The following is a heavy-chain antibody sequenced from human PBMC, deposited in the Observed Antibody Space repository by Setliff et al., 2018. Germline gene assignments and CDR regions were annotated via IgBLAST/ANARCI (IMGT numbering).Heavy chain of an antibody. J-gene: IGHJ4*02. V-gene: IGHV3-7*03. CDR1: GFTFGSFY. D-gene: IGHD6-19*01. CDR2: IRPDGSET. Sequence: GGSLRLSCAASGFTFGSFYMTWVRQAPGKGLEWVANIRPDGSETHYVDAVKGRFIISRDNAKDSLYLQMNSLRGEDTAVYYCARGTSGWFPHDYWGQGTLVTVS. CDR3: ARGTSGWFPHDY.